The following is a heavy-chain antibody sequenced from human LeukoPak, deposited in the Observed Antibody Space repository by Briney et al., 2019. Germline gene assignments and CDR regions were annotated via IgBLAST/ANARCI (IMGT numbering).Heavy chain of an antibody. Sequence: GGSLRLSCAASGFTFSSYSMNWIRQAPGKGLEWVSYISSSSSTIYYADSVKGRFTISRDNAKNSLYPQMNSLRAEDTAVYYCARGVEYYYDSSAPSNFDYWGQGTLVTVSS. CDR2: ISSSSSTI. V-gene: IGHV3-48*01. J-gene: IGHJ4*02. CDR3: ARGVEYYYDSSAPSNFDY. D-gene: IGHD3-22*01. CDR1: GFTFSSYS.